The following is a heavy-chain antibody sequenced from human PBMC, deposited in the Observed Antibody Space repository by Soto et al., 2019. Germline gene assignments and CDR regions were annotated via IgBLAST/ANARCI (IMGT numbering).Heavy chain of an antibody. J-gene: IGHJ4*02. Sequence: QVQLQESGPGLVEPSQTLSLTYTVSGGSISSVYYYWSWIHQPPGKGLEWMGHIYDSGSTYSNPSVESRASISVDTSKNQFSLKLTSVTDADTAVYYCARGPAGDKVDYWGQGTLVTVSS. D-gene: IGHD3-16*01. V-gene: IGHV4-30-4*01. CDR1: GGSISSVYYY. CDR2: IYDSGST. CDR3: ARGPAGDKVDY.